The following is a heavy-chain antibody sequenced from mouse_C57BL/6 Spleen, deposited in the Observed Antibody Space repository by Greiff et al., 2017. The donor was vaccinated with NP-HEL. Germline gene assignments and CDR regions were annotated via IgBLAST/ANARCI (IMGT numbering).Heavy chain of an antibody. CDR1: GFSLTSYG. Sequence: VQLQESGPGLVAPSQSLSISCTVSGFSLTSYGVSWVRQPPGKGLEWLGVIWGDGSTNYHSALISRLSTSKDNSKSQVYLKLNSLQTDDTATYYCAKPEGWLLAFAYWGQGTLVTVSA. J-gene: IGHJ3*01. CDR2: IWGDGST. V-gene: IGHV2-3*01. D-gene: IGHD2-3*01. CDR3: AKPEGWLLAFAY.